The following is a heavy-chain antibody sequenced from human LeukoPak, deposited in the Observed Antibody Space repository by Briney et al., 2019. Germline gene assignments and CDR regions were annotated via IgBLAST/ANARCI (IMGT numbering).Heavy chain of an antibody. D-gene: IGHD6-13*01. CDR3: ASGALELVTPSAPSY. CDR2: ISSSSSYI. Sequence: PGGSLRLSCAASGFTFSSYSMNWVRQAPGKGLVWVSSISSSSSYIYCADSVKGRFTISRDNAKNSLYLQMNSLRAEDTAVYYCASGALELVTPSAPSYWGQGTLVTVSS. J-gene: IGHJ4*02. CDR1: GFTFSSYS. V-gene: IGHV3-21*01.